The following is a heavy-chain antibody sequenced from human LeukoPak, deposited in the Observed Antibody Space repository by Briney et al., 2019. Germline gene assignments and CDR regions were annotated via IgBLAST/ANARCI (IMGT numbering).Heavy chain of an antibody. V-gene: IGHV3-33*06. D-gene: IGHD4-11*01. CDR2: IWSDGTNQ. J-gene: IGHJ4*02. CDR1: QFRFPFSHYG. CDR3: AKDAQRGFDYSNSLEY. Sequence: GKSLTLSCVASQFRFPFSHYGMHWVRQAPGRGLEWAAVIWSDGTNQYYADSVKGRFTISRDNSKNTVYLQMNSLRAEDTAVYFCAKDAQRGFDYSNSLEYWGQGTLVTVSS.